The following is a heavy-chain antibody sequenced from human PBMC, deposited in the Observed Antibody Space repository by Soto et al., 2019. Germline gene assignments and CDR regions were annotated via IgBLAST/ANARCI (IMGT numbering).Heavy chain of an antibody. CDR1: GFTFSIYA. J-gene: IGHJ6*02. V-gene: IGHV3-21*01. CDR2: ISSSSSSI. CDR3: ARVGQYYYNDMDV. Sequence: EVQLVESGGGLVKPGGSLRLSCAASGFTFSIYAMNWVRQAPGKGLEWVSSISSSSSSIYYADSVKGRFTISRDNAENSLYLQMNSLRAEDTSVYYCARVGQYYYNDMDVWGHGTTVTVSS.